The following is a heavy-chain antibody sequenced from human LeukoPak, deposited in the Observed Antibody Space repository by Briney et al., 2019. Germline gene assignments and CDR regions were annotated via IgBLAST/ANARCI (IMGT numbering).Heavy chain of an antibody. CDR2: INHSGST. CDR3: ARGHVGSYAYYYYYGMDV. V-gene: IGHV4-34*01. CDR1: GGSFSGYY. Sequence: SETLSLTCAVYGGSFSGYYWSWIRQPLGKGLEWIGEINHSGSTNYNPSLKSRVTISVDTSKNQFSLKVRSVTAADTAVYYCARGHVGSYAYYYYYGMDVWGQGTTVTVSS. D-gene: IGHD2-8*01. J-gene: IGHJ6*02.